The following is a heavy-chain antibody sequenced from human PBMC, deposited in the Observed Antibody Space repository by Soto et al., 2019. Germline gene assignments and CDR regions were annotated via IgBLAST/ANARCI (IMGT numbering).Heavy chain of an antibody. J-gene: IGHJ4*02. CDR2: IYWDDDK. CDR1: GFSLSTSGVG. V-gene: IGHV2-5*02. D-gene: IGHD5-18*01. CDR3: SYSGVGVWVYGYGCFDY. Sequence: QITLKESGPTLVKPTQTLTLTCTFSGFSLSTSGVGVGWIRQPPGEALEWLALIYWDDDKRYSPSLKTRLTSTKDTSTNQVVLTMTNMDPVDTVTYYCSYSGVGVWVYGYGCFDYWGQGTLVTVSS.